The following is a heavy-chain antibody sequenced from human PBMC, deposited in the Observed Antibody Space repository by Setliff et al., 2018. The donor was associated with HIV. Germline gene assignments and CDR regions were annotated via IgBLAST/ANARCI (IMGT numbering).Heavy chain of an antibody. CDR2: IYFTGSS. D-gene: IGHD6-13*01. CDR1: GGSISTYY. J-gene: IGHJ4*02. V-gene: IGHV4-59*08. CDR3: ARHVGISIGGTRGDFDC. Sequence: PSETLSLTCTVSGGSISTYYWSWIRQPPGKGPEWIGSIYFTGSSDNNPSLKSRVTLSVDTSKNQFSLRLSSVTAADTAMYYCARHVGISIGGTRGDFDCWGQGTLVTVSS.